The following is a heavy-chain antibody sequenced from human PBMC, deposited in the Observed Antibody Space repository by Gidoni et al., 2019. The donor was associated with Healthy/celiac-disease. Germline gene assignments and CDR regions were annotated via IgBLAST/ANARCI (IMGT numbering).Heavy chain of an antibody. D-gene: IGHD3-22*01. CDR1: GFTFSSYW. CDR3: ARGLKGYNEWLLLSYYYYYYGMDV. J-gene: IGHJ6*02. V-gene: IGHV3-7*01. Sequence: EVQLVESGGGLVQPGGSLRLSCAASGFTFSSYWMGWVRQAPGKGLEWVANIKQDGSEKYYVDSVKGRFTISRDNAKNSLYLQMNSLRAEDTAVYYCARGLKGYNEWLLLSYYYYYYGMDVWGQGTTVTVSS. CDR2: IKQDGSEK.